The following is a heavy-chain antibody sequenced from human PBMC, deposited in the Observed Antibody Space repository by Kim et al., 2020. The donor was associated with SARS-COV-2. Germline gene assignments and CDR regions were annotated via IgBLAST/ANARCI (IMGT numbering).Heavy chain of an antibody. D-gene: IGHD1-1*01. CDR3: AAFYAYNYFDP. V-gene: IGHV4-39*02. Sequence: SETLSLTCSVSGGSLSSSISYWVWIRQPPGKGLEWIGSLSYSGRTYYNASLESRVTISVDTSKNRFSLNLTPVTATDTAVYYCAAFYAYNYFDPWGQGTLVTVSS. CDR2: LSYSGRT. CDR1: GGSLSSSISY. J-gene: IGHJ5*02.